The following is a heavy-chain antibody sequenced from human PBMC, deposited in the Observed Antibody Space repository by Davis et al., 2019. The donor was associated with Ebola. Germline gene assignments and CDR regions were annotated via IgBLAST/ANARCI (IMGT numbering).Heavy chain of an antibody. CDR2: IYYSGST. Sequence: SETLSLTCTVSGGSISSYYWSWIRQPPGKGLEWIGYIYYSGSTNYNPSLKSRVAISIDTSKNQFSLKLSSVTAADTAVYYCARARAYNWFDPWGQGTLVTVSS. V-gene: IGHV4-59*01. CDR1: GGSISSYY. J-gene: IGHJ5*02. CDR3: ARARAYNWFDP.